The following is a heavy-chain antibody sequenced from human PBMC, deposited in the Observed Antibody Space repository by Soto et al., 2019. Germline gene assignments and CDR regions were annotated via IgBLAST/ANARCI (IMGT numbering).Heavy chain of an antibody. CDR3: ARDLMVRGVSDAFDI. J-gene: IGHJ3*02. CDR1: GFTFSSYS. D-gene: IGHD3-10*01. CDR2: ISSSSSTI. V-gene: IGHV3-48*02. Sequence: GGSLRLSCAASGFTFSSYSMNWVRQAPGKGLEWVSYISSSSSTIYYADSVKGRFTISRDNAKNSLYLQMNSLRDEDTAVYYCARDLMVRGVSDAFDIWGQGTMVTVSS.